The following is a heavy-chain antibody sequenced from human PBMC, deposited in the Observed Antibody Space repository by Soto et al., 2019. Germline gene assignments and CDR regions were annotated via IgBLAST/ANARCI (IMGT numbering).Heavy chain of an antibody. Sequence: QITLKESGPTLVKPTQTLTLTCSFSGFSLSSREMAVGWIRQPPGKALEWLALVYWDDDERYSPSLNKSHTITQHTSKNQVALMMTNMDTVDTGTYYCARINTSVRSPIEDLDVWGQGKTVNVSS. V-gene: IGHV2-5*02. CDR1: GFSLSSREMA. CDR3: ARINTSVRSPIEDLDV. CDR2: VYWDDDE. D-gene: IGHD3-10*01. J-gene: IGHJ3*01.